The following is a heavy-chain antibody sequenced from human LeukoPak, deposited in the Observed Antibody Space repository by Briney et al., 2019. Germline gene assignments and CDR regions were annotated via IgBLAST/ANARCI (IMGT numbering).Heavy chain of an antibody. V-gene: IGHV4-39*07. Sequence: PSETLSLTCTVSGGSISSSNYYWGWIRQLPGKGLEWIGSFYYSGTSYYNPSLKSQVTMSADTSKNQLSLELRSVTAADTAVYYCARSYDILTGYYHNWFDPWGQGTLVTVSS. CDR1: GGSISSSNYY. J-gene: IGHJ5*02. CDR2: FYYSGTS. D-gene: IGHD3-9*01. CDR3: ARSYDILTGYYHNWFDP.